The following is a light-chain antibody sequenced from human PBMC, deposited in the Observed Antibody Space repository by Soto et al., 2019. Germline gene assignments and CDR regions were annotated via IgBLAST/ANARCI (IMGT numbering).Light chain of an antibody. CDR3: QHRNNWPFT. V-gene: IGKV3-11*01. CDR2: DAS. Sequence: ENVLTQSPATLSLSPGVRATLSCRASQSFSSFLAWYQQKPGQAPRLLIYDASNRATGIPARFSGSGSGTDFTLTISSLEPEHFAVYYCQHRNNWPFTFGPGTKVDIK. J-gene: IGKJ3*01. CDR1: QSFSSF.